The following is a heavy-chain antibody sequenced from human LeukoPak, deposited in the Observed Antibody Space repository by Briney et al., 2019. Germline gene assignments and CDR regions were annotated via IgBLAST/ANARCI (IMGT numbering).Heavy chain of an antibody. CDR3: ARAGDGSGSYAFDI. V-gene: IGHV4-61*02. Sequence: QVQLQESGPGLVKPSQTLSLTCTVSGGSISSGSYYWSWIRQPAGKGLEWIGRIYTSGSTNYNPSLKSRVTISVDTSKNQFSLKLSSVTAADTAVYYCARAGDGSGSYAFDIWGQGTMVTVSS. J-gene: IGHJ3*02. D-gene: IGHD3-10*01. CDR2: IYTSGST. CDR1: GGSISSGSYY.